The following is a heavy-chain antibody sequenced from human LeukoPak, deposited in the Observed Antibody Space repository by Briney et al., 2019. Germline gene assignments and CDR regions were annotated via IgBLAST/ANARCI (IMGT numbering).Heavy chain of an antibody. V-gene: IGHV5-51*01. CDR3: ARHGSHDSSGYYYEWFDS. D-gene: IGHD3-22*01. Sequence: GESLKISCNGSGYSFTSYWIVWVRQMPGKGLEWMVSIYPGDSDTRDSPSFQGQVTISADKSISTAYLQWRSLKASDTAMYYCARHGSHDSSGYYYEWFDSWGQGTLVTVSS. J-gene: IGHJ5*01. CDR1: GYSFTSYW. CDR2: IYPGDSDT.